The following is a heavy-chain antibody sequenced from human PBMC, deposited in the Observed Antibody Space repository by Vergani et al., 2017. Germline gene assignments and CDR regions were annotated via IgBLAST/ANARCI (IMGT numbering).Heavy chain of an antibody. CDR1: GFPFSDYG. Sequence: VQLVESGGGEVQPGRSLRLSCSAAGFPFSDYGVHWVRQAPGKGLEWISYMSSGDSIYYADSVKGRFTVSRDNTKNTLYLQMNSLRAEDTAVYYCARETDTGSSVSYNYYAMDVWGQGTTVSVS. CDR3: ARETDTGSSVSYNYYAMDV. D-gene: IGHD3-9*01. J-gene: IGHJ6*02. V-gene: IGHV3-69-1*02. CDR2: MSSGDSI.